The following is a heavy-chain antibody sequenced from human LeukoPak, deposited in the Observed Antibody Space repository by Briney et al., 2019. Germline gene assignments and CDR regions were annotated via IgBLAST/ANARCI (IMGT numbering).Heavy chain of an antibody. D-gene: IGHD1/OR15-1a*01. CDR2: IYPGDSGT. J-gene: IGHJ4*02. CDR3: ARRASAWNNFDN. V-gene: IGHV5-51*01. Sequence: GESLKISCKGSGYSFTSYWIGWVRQMPGKGLEWMGIIYPGDSGTRYSPSFQGQVTISADKSINTAYLQWNSLKASDTASYYCARRASAWNNFDNWGQGTLVTVSS. CDR1: GYSFTSYW.